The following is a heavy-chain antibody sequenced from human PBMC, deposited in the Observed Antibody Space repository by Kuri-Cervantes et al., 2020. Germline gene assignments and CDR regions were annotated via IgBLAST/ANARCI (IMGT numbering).Heavy chain of an antibody. V-gene: IGHV3-23*01. J-gene: IGHJ6*01. D-gene: IGHD2-15*01. CDR3: AKVHCGGGSCYNGIAKYYYGMDV. Sequence: GGSLRLSCAASGFTFSSYAMSWVRQAPGKGLEWVSAISGSGGSTYYADSVKGRFTISRDNSKNTLYLQMNSPRSEDTAVYFCAKVHCGGGSCYNGIAKYYYGMDVWGQGTTVTVSS. CDR2: ISGSGGST. CDR1: GFTFSSYA.